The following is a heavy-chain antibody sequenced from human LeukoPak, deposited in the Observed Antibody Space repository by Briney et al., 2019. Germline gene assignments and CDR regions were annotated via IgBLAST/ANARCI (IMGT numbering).Heavy chain of an antibody. J-gene: IGHJ4*02. D-gene: IGHD3-10*01. V-gene: IGHV4-39*07. CDR2: IYYSGST. Sequence: SETLSLTCTVSGGSISSSSYYWGWIRQPPGKGLEWIGSIYYSGSTYYNPSLKSRVTISVDTSKNQFSLKLSSVTAADTAVYYCAREQYYYGSGSYYKRAKDGLDYWGQGTLVTVSS. CDR3: AREQYYYGSGSYYKRAKDGLDY. CDR1: GGSISSSSYY.